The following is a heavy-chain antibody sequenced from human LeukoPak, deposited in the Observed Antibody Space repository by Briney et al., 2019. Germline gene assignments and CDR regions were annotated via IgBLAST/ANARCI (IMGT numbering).Heavy chain of an antibody. J-gene: IGHJ3*02. CDR2: INPSGGST. CDR3: AHCSSTSCYRDAFDI. Sequence: ASVKVSCKASGYTFTSYYMHWVRQAPGQGLEWMGIINPSGGSTSYAQKFQGRVTMTRDTSTSTVYMELSRLRSDDTAVYYCAHCSSTSCYRDAFDIWGQGTMVTVSS. CDR1: GYTFTSYY. D-gene: IGHD2-2*01. V-gene: IGHV1-46*01.